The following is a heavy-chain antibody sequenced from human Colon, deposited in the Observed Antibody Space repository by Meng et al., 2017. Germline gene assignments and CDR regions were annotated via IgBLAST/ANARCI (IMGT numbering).Heavy chain of an antibody. J-gene: IGHJ6*02. Sequence: GESLKISCAASGFTFSSHGMNWVRQAPGKGLEWVASISGSGNFIYYAASVKGRFTISRDNAQNSLYLHMNSLRVEDTAVYYCASDYCFSTNCYPLPDYYYSGLDVWGQGTTVTGAS. CDR2: ISGSGNFI. D-gene: IGHD2-2*01. CDR1: GFTFSSHG. V-gene: IGHV3-21*01. CDR3: ASDYCFSTNCYPLPDYYYSGLDV.